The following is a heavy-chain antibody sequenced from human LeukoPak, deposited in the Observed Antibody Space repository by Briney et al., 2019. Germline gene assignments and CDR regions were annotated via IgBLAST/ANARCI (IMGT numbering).Heavy chain of an antibody. CDR1: GYSFTNYW. V-gene: IGHV5-51*01. CDR2: IYPDDSDT. J-gene: IGHJ3*02. CDR3: ARDGNVVGATGNDAFDI. Sequence: GESLKISCKGSGYSFTNYWIVWVRQMPGKGLEWMGIIYPDDSDTRYSPSFQGQVTISADKSISTAYLQWSSLKASDTAMYYCARDGNVVGATGNDAFDIWGQGTMVTVSS. D-gene: IGHD1-26*01.